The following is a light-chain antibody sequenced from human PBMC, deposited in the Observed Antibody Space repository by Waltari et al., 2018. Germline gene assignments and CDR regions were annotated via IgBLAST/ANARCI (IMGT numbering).Light chain of an antibody. CDR3: QQYNSYSPLT. CDR2: KAS. V-gene: IGKV1-5*03. CDR1: QSISSW. J-gene: IGKJ4*01. Sequence: DIQMTQSPSTLSASVGDRVTITLRASQSISSWLAWYQQKPGKAPKLLIYKASSLESGVPSRFSGSVSGTEFTLIISSLQPDDFATYYCQQYNSYSPLTFGGGTKVDIK.